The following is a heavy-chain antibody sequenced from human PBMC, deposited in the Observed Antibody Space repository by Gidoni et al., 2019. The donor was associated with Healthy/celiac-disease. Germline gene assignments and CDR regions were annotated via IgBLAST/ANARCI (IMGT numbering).Heavy chain of an antibody. V-gene: IGHV3-23*01. J-gene: IGHJ4*02. CDR2: ISGSGGST. D-gene: IGHD1-26*01. CDR1: GFTFSSYA. Sequence: EVQLLESGGGLVQPGGSLRLSCAASGFTFSSYAMSWVRQAPGTGLEWVSAISGSGGSTYYADSVKGRFTISRDNSKNTLYLQMNSLRAEDTAVYYCAKVISGSYYDWGLFFDYWGQGTLVTVSS. CDR3: AKVISGSYYDWGLFFDY.